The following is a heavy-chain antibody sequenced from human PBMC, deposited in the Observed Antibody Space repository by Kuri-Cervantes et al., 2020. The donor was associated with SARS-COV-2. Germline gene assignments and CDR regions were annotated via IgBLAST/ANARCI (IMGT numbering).Heavy chain of an antibody. V-gene: IGHV3-33*01. D-gene: IGHD1-1*01. CDR1: GFTFSSYG. CDR3: VRDGDHWNFDY. J-gene: IGHJ4*02. CDR2: IWYDGSNK. Sequence: GGSLRLSCAASGFTFSSYGMHGVRQAPGKGLEWVAVIWYDGSNKYYADSVKGRFTISRDNAKNMLFLQMNSLRAEDTAVYYCVRDGDHWNFDYWGQGTLVTVSS.